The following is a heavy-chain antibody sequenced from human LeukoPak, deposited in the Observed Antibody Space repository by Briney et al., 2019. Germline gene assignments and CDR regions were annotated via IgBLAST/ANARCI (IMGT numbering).Heavy chain of an antibody. CDR3: VKSGTCADFDS. CDR2: IRNKGDST. CDR1: GFTFSSYG. J-gene: IGHJ4*02. V-gene: IGHV3-64D*09. D-gene: IGHD1-26*01. Sequence: GGSLRLSCSASGFTFSSYGMHWVRQAPGKGLEYVSGIRNKGDSTYYADSVKGRFTISRDNSSNTLYLQMSSLRADDTAVYYCVKSGTCADFDSWGKGTLVT.